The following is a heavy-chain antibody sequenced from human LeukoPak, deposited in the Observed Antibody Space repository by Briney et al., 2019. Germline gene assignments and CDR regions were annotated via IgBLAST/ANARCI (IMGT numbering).Heavy chain of an antibody. CDR3: VKDLLGYCSSTSCYATGPFDY. J-gene: IGHJ4*02. CDR2: ISTNGGHT. CDR1: GFPFSNYA. Sequence: PGGSLRLSCSASGFPFSNYAMHWVRQAPGKGLEYVSAISTNGGHTYYADSVQGRFTISRDDSKNTLYLQMSSLRAEDTALYYCVKDLLGYCSSTSCYATGPFDYWGQGTLVTVSS. D-gene: IGHD2-2*01. V-gene: IGHV3-64D*09.